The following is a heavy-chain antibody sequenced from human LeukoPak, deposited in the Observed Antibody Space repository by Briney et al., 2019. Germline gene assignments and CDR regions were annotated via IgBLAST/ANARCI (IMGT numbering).Heavy chain of an antibody. D-gene: IGHD1-1*01. J-gene: IGHJ4*02. CDR2: IYYSGST. Sequence: SETLSLTCTVSGGSISSYYWSWIRQPPGKGLEWIGYIYYSGSTNYNPSLKSRVTISVDTSKNQFSLKLSSVTAADTAVYYCATDSPETAAFDYWGQGTLVTVSS. V-gene: IGHV4-59*01. CDR1: GGSISSYY. CDR3: ATDSPETAAFDY.